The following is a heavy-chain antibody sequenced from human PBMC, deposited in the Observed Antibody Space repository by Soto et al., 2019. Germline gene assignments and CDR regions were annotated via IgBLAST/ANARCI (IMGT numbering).Heavy chain of an antibody. CDR3: SSRGVGATPSWFDP. CDR1: GFTFSSYA. Sequence: GGSLRLSCAASGFTFSSYAMSWVRQAPGKGLEWVSAISGSGGSTYYADSVKGRFTISRDNSKNTPYLQMNSLRAEDTAVYYCSSRGVGATPSWFDPWGHGTLVTDSA. V-gene: IGHV3-23*01. CDR2: ISGSGGST. J-gene: IGHJ5*02. D-gene: IGHD2-15*01.